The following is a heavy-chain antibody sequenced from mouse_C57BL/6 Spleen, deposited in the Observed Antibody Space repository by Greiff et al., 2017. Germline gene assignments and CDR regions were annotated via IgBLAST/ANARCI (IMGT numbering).Heavy chain of an antibody. D-gene: IGHD2-4*01. Sequence: VQLQQPGAELVKPGASVKVSCKASGYTFTSYWMHWVKQRPGQGLEWIGRIHPSDSATNYNQKFKGKATLTVDKSSSTAYMQLSSLTSEDSAVYYCAIEDYDYAMDYWGQGTSVTVSS. CDR2: IHPSDSAT. V-gene: IGHV1-74*01. CDR3: AIEDYDYAMDY. CDR1: GYTFTSYW. J-gene: IGHJ4*01.